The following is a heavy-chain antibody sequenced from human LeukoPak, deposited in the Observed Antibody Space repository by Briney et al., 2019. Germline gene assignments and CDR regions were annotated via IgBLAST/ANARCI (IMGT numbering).Heavy chain of an antibody. Sequence: GGSLRLSCAASGFTVSSNYMSWVRQAPGKGLEWVSVIYSGGSTYYADSVKGRFTISRDNSKNTLYLQMNSLRAEDTAVYYCASHKADYGGKNDYRGRGTLVTVSS. V-gene: IGHV3-53*01. J-gene: IGHJ4*02. CDR3: ASHKADYGGKNDY. D-gene: IGHD4-23*01. CDR1: GFTVSSNY. CDR2: IYSGGST.